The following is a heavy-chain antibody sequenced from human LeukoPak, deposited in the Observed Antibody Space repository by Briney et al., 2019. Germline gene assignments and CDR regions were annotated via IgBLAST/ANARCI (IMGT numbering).Heavy chain of an antibody. D-gene: IGHD4-23*01. V-gene: IGHV4-39*01. CDR3: ARHRYGGNVDY. Sequence: PSETLSLTCTVSGGSISSSPYSWAWIRQPPGKGLEWIGNIYDSGSTYYSPSLKGRVTISVDTSKNQFSLKLSSVTAADTAVYYCARHRYGGNVDYWGQGTLVTVSS. CDR1: GGSISSSPYS. CDR2: IYDSGST. J-gene: IGHJ4*02.